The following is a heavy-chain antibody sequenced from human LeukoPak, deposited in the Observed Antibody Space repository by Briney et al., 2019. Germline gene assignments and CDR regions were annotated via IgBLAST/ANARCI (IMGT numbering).Heavy chain of an antibody. V-gene: IGHV1-2*02. CDR2: INPNSGGT. CDR3: SLTDSGYHLYFDY. CDR1: GYTFTGYY. J-gene: IGHJ4*02. Sequence: ASVKVSCKASGYTFTGYYMHCVRQAPGKGLEWMGWINPNSGGTNYAQKFQGRVTMTRDTSISTAYMELSRLRSDDTAVYYCSLTDSGYHLYFDYWGQGTLVTVSS. D-gene: IGHD5-12*01.